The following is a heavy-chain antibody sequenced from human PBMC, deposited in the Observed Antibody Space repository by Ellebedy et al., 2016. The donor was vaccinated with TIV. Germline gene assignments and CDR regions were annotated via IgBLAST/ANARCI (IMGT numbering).Heavy chain of an antibody. Sequence: GGSLRFSCAASGFNFYSYWMSWVRQTPGKGLEWVANIYQDGSEKFYVDSVKGRFTISRDNPRKSLYLQMNSLSAVDTAVYYCARRGSYGDYAVHINNFFDRWGQGTLVTVSS. CDR2: IYQDGSEK. D-gene: IGHD4-17*01. CDR1: GFNFYSYW. CDR3: ARRGSYGDYAVHINNFFDR. J-gene: IGHJ5*02. V-gene: IGHV3-7*01.